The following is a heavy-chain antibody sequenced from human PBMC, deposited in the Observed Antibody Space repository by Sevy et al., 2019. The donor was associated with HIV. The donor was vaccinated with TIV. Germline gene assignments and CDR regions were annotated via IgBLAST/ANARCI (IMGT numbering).Heavy chain of an antibody. V-gene: IGHV3-30*18. D-gene: IGHD3-16*01. J-gene: IGHJ6*02. Sequence: GGSLRLSCAASGFTFSSYGMHRVRQAPGKGLEWVAVISYDRSNKYYADSVKGRFTISRDNSKNTLYLQMNSLRAEDTAVYYCAKDRLLIYYYYGMDVWGQGTTVTVSS. CDR2: ISYDRSNK. CDR1: GFTFSSYG. CDR3: AKDRLLIYYYYGMDV.